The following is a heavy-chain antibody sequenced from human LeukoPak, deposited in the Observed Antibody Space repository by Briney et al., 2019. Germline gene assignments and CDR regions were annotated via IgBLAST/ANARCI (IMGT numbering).Heavy chain of an antibody. CDR3: ARAKDIVVASLGRSGWFDP. D-gene: IGHD2-2*01. Sequence: PSETLSLTCTVSGGSISSGGYYWSWIRQHPGKGLEWIGYIYYSGSTYYNPSLKSRVTISVDTSKNQFSLKLSSVTAADTAVYYCARAKDIVVASLGRSGWFDPWGQGTLVTVSS. CDR1: GGSISSGGYY. V-gene: IGHV4-31*03. J-gene: IGHJ5*02. CDR2: IYYSGST.